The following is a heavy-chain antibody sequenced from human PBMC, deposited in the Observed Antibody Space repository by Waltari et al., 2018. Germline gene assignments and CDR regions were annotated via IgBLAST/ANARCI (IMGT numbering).Heavy chain of an antibody. D-gene: IGHD1-1*01. CDR2: IIPIIGIA. J-gene: IGHJ4*02. CDR1: GGTFSSYT. V-gene: IGHV1-69*02. Sequence: HVQLVQSGAKVKKPGSSVKVSCKASGGTFSSYTISWVRQAPGQGLEWMGRIIPIIGIANYAQKLQGRVTITADESTSTAYMELSSLRSEDTAVYYCATSTYPGDYWGQGTLVTVSS. CDR3: ATSTYPGDY.